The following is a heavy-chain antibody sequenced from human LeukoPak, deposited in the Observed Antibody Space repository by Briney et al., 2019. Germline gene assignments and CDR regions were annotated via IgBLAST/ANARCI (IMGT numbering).Heavy chain of an antibody. CDR1: GLTFSNYG. Sequence: GGSLRLSCAASGLTFSNYGMHWVRQAPGKGLEWVAFIRYDGSDKFYADSVKGRFTISRDSSRDTLYLQMNSLRAEDTAVYYCAEDQQLEPFHYWGRGTLVAVSS. J-gene: IGHJ4*02. V-gene: IGHV3-30*02. D-gene: IGHD1-1*01. CDR3: AEDQQLEPFHY. CDR2: IRYDGSDK.